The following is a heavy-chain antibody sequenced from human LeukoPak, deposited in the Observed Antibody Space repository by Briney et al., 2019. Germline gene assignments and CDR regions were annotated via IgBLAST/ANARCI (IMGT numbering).Heavy chain of an antibody. Sequence: SETLSLTCTVSGGSISSYYWGWIRQPPGKGLEWIGSIYYSGSTYYNPSLKSRVTISVDTSKNQFSLKLSSVTAADTAVYYCARLEMTTHFDYWGQGTLVTVSS. D-gene: IGHD5-24*01. CDR1: GGSISSYY. CDR3: ARLEMTTHFDY. CDR2: IYYSGST. J-gene: IGHJ4*02. V-gene: IGHV4-39*01.